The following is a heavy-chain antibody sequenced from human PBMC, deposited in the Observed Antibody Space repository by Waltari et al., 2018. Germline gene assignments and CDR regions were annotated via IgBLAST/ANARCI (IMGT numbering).Heavy chain of an antibody. D-gene: IGHD2-21*01. CDR2: VFYTGIT. Sequence: LRLQESGPGLVKPSETLSLTCPVSCGSISSSDCYWGWIRQPPGKGLESVGSVFYTGITSNNPSLKSRVTISVDTSKNQFSLRLSSVTAADTAVYYYARLTILGTEWGQGTLVTVSS. CDR3: ARLTILGTE. CDR1: CGSISSSDCY. V-gene: IGHV4-39*01. J-gene: IGHJ4*02.